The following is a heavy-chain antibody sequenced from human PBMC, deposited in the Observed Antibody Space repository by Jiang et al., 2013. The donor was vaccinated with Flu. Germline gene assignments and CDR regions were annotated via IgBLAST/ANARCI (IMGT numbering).Heavy chain of an antibody. CDR1: GGSISTYY. V-gene: IGHV4-59*08. D-gene: IGHD1-14*01. CDR2: IYYTGTN. J-gene: IGHJ3*01. CDR3: ARRWGTTPNAFDL. Sequence: GLVKPSETLSLTCTVSGGSISTYYWTWIRQPPGKGLEWIGFIYYTGTNNYNPSLKSRVTISLDTSKTQFSLKLTSVTAADTAVYYCARRWGTTPNAFDLWGQGAKVTVSS.